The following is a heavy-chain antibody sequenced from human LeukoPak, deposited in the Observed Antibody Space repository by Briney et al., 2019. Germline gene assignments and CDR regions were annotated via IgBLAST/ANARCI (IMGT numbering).Heavy chain of an antibody. V-gene: IGHV4-59*01. Sequence: SETLSLTCTVSGGSISSYYWSWIRQPPGKGLEWIGCIYYSGSTNYNPSLKSRVTISVDTSKNQFSLKLSSVTAADTAVYYCARWFGELSLFDPWGQGTLVTVSS. J-gene: IGHJ5*02. CDR2: IYYSGST. D-gene: IGHD3-10*01. CDR3: ARWFGELSLFDP. CDR1: GGSISSYY.